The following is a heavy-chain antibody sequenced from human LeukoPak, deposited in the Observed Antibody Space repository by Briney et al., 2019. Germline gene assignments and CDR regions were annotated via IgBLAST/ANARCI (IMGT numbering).Heavy chain of an antibody. CDR2: ISGSGGST. CDR1: GFTFSSYA. V-gene: IGHV3-23*01. CDR3: ARGILTGYTLYYFDY. Sequence: GGSLRLSCAASGFTFSSYAMSWVRQAPGKGLEWVSAISGSGGSTYYADSVKGRFTISRDNAKNSLYLQMNSLRAEDTAVYYCARGILTGYTLYYFDYWGQGTLVTVSS. J-gene: IGHJ4*02. D-gene: IGHD3-9*01.